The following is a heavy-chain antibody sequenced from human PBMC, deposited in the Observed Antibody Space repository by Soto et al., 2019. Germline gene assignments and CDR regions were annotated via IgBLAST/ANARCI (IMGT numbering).Heavy chain of an antibody. Sequence: NLSETLSLTCAVSGGSISSGGYSWSWIRQPPGKGLEWIGYMYHSGSTYYNPSLKSRVTISIDRSKNQFSLKLSSVTAADTAMYYCARVPDYWGQGILVTVSS. D-gene: IGHD2-2*01. CDR1: GGSISSGGYS. CDR3: ARVPDY. V-gene: IGHV4-30-2*01. J-gene: IGHJ4*02. CDR2: MYHSGST.